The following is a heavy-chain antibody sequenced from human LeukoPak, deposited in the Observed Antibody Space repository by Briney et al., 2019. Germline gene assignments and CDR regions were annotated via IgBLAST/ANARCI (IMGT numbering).Heavy chain of an antibody. D-gene: IGHD3-3*01. Sequence: GESLRISCEGSGYTFSSYWIGWVRQMPGKGLEWMGIIYPGDSDTRYSPSLQGQVTISVDTSIGTAYLQWSSLKASDTAIYYCARQNDFRLDYWGQGTLVTVSS. CDR2: IYPGDSDT. CDR3: ARQNDFRLDY. V-gene: IGHV5-51*01. CDR1: GYTFSSYW. J-gene: IGHJ4*02.